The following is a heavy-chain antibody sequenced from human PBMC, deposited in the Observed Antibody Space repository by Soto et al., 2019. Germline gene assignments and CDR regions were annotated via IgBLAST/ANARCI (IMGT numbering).Heavy chain of an antibody. CDR2: INPNSGGT. CDR3: ARDVPPWYSSSATVGYMDV. V-gene: IGHV1-2*04. D-gene: IGHD6-6*01. CDR1: GYTFTGYY. J-gene: IGHJ6*03. Sequence: GASVKVSCKASGYTFTGYYMHWVRQAPGQGLEWMGWINPNSGGTNYAQKFQGWVTMTRDTSISTAYLQMNSLRAEDTAVYYCARDVPPWYSSSATVGYMDVWGKGTTVTVSS.